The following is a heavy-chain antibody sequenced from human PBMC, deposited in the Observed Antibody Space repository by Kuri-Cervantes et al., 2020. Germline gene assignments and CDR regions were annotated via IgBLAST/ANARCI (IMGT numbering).Heavy chain of an antibody. V-gene: IGHV1-3*01. CDR2: INAGNGNT. CDR1: GYTFTYRY. CDR3: ARGGDIIVQSGARTFDP. Sequence: ASVKVSCKASGYTFTYRYLHWVRQAPGQRLEWMGWINAGNGNTKYSQNFQGRVTMTRDTSATTAYMELSGLRSEDTAVYYCARGGDIIVQSGARTFDPWGQGTLVTVSS. D-gene: IGHD2-2*01. J-gene: IGHJ5*02.